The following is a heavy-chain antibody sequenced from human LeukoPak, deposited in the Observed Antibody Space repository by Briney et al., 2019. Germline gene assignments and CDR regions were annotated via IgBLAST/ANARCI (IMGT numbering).Heavy chain of an antibody. CDR1: GFTFSSYA. Sequence: GGSLRLSCAASGFTFSSYAMSWVRQAPGKGLEWVSAISGSGGSTYYADSVKGRFTISRDNSKNTLYLQMNSLRAEDTAVYYCAKGSVLRFLEWFGFDYWGQGTLVTVSS. CDR3: AKGSVLRFLEWFGFDY. V-gene: IGHV3-23*01. D-gene: IGHD3-3*01. J-gene: IGHJ4*02. CDR2: ISGSGGST.